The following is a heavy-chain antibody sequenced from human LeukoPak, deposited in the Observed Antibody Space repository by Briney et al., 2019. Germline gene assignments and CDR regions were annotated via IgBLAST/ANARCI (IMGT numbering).Heavy chain of an antibody. CDR2: IYYSGST. V-gene: IGHV4-59*01. CDR1: GGSISSYY. Sequence: SETLSLTCTVSGGSISSYYWGWIRQPPGKGLEWIGYIYYSGSTNYNPSLKSRVTISVDTSKNQFSLKLSSVTAADTAVYYCARVLYYYGSGSFPGFDYWGQGTLATVSS. D-gene: IGHD3-10*01. CDR3: ARVLYYYGSGSFPGFDY. J-gene: IGHJ4*02.